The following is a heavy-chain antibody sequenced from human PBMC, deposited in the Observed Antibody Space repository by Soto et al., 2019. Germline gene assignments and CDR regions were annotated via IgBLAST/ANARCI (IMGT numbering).Heavy chain of an antibody. CDR1: GVSISSGDYY. D-gene: IGHD2-15*01. J-gene: IGHJ4*02. CDR3: ARHTPAISISDH. Sequence: PSETLSLTCTVSGVSISSGDYYWSWIRQPPGKGLEWIGSIYYSGSTYYNPSLKSRVTISVDTSKNQFSLKLSSVTAADTAVYYCARHTPAISISDHWGQGTLVTVS. CDR2: IYYSGST. V-gene: IGHV4-39*01.